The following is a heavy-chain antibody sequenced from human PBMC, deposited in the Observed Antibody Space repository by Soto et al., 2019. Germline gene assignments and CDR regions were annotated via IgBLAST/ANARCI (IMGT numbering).Heavy chain of an antibody. CDR3: ARDRSDDLKSFDACDI. Sequence: QVQLQESGPGLVKPSETLSLTCTVSGGSVSSGSHYWSWIRQPPGKGLEWIAYISYTGTTNYNPSLNSRVTISVDMSKNQFSLRLGSVTAADTAVYYCARDRSDDLKSFDACDIWGQGTMVTVSS. CDR2: ISYTGTT. J-gene: IGHJ3*02. CDR1: GGSVSSGSHY. V-gene: IGHV4-61*01.